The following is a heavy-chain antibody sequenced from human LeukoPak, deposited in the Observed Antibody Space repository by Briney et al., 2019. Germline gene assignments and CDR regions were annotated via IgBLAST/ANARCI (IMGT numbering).Heavy chain of an antibody. V-gene: IGHV3-7*03. CDR2: INDNGKEK. J-gene: IGHJ5*01. CDR1: GFTFRTYW. Sequence: GGSLRLSCTASGFTFRTYWVTWVRHGPGRGLEWVANINDNGKEKYYVDTVKGRFSISRDNAKNSVYLQMNSLRVEDTAIYYCATSVPGFGELLDSWGHGALVTVSS. D-gene: IGHD3-10*01. CDR3: ATSVPGFGELLDS.